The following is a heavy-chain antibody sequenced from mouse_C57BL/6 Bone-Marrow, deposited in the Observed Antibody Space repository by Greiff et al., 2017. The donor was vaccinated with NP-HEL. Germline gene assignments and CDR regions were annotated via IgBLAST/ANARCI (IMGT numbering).Heavy chain of an antibody. CDR1: GYTFTSYW. V-gene: IGHV1-53*01. Sequence: QVQLQQPGTELVKPGASVKLSCKASGYTFTSYWMHWVKQRPGQGLEWIGNINPSNGGTNYNEKFKSKATLTVDNSSSTAYMQLSSLTSEDAAVCYCGRKDYDGSPWFAYWGQGTLVTVSA. CDR2: INPSNGGT. J-gene: IGHJ3*01. D-gene: IGHD2-3*01. CDR3: GRKDYDGSPWFAY.